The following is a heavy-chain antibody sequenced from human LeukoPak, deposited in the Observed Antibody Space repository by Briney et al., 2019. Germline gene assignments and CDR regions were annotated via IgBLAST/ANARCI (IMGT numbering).Heavy chain of an antibody. J-gene: IGHJ4*02. Sequence: GRSLRLSCAASGFTFSSYAMHWVRQAPGKGLEWVAVISYDGSNKYYADSVKGRFTISRDNSKNTLYLQMNSLRAEDTAVYYCARVSDPWFGELLVRYWGQGTLVTVSS. CDR3: ARVSDPWFGELLVRY. D-gene: IGHD3-10*01. CDR1: GFTFSSYA. V-gene: IGHV3-30-3*01. CDR2: ISYDGSNK.